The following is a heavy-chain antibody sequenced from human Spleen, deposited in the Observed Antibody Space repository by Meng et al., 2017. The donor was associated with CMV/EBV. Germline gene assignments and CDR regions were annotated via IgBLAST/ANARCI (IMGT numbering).Heavy chain of an antibody. CDR2: ITGRGSST. CDR3: AKAPYGDNSEQAHC. Sequence: GESLKISCAASGFTFSRYDMSWVRQGPGNGLEWVSLITGRGSSTYYADSVKGRFTISRDNSKNTLYLQMNSLRAEDTAVYYCAKAPYGDNSEQAHCWGQGTRVTVSS. J-gene: IGHJ4*02. D-gene: IGHD4-23*01. CDR1: GFTFSRYD. V-gene: IGHV3-23*01.